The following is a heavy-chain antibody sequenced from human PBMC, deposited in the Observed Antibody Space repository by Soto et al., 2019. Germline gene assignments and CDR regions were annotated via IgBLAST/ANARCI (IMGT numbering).Heavy chain of an antibody. D-gene: IGHD4-17*01. CDR3: ARDAYSTVTTGAYYYYYMDV. CDR1: GYTFTGYY. CDR2: INPNSGGT. J-gene: IGHJ6*03. Sequence: ASVKVSCKASGYTFTGYYMHWVRQAPGQGLEWMGWINPNSGGTNYAQKFQGWVTMTRDTSISTAHMELSRLRSDDTAVYYCARDAYSTVTTGAYYYYYMDVWGKGTTVTVSS. V-gene: IGHV1-2*04.